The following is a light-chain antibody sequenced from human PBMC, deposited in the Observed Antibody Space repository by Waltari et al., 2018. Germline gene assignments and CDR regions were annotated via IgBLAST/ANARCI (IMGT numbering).Light chain of an antibody. Sequence: QSVLTQPPSASGTPGQRVTISCSGAASNIGSNALHWYQHLPGAAPKLVILNNSQRPSGISDRFSGSTSGASASLAISGLQSDDEADYYCASWDGSLAAYVFGGGTKVTV. J-gene: IGLJ1*01. CDR3: ASWDGSLAAYV. CDR2: NNS. V-gene: IGLV1-44*01. CDR1: ASNIGSNA.